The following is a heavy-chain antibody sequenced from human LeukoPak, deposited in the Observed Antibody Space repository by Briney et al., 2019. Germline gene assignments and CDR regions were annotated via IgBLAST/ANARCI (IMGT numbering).Heavy chain of an antibody. V-gene: IGHV3-23*01. CDR2: ISGSGGST. CDR3: AKDHQYGGNSDY. CDR1: GFTFSSYA. D-gene: IGHD4-23*01. Sequence: GGSLRLSCAASGFTFSSYAISWVRQAPGKGLEWVSAISGSGGSTYYADSVKGRFTISRDNSKNTLCLQMNSLRAEDTAVYYCAKDHQYGGNSDYWGQGTLVTVSS. J-gene: IGHJ4*02.